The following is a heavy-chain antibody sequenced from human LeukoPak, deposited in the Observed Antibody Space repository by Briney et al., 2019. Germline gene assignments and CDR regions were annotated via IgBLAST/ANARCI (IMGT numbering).Heavy chain of an antibody. Sequence: GGSLRLSCAASGFTLSSYAMHWVRQAPGKGLEWVAVISYDGSSKYYADSVKGRFTTSRDNSKNTLYLQMNSLRAEDTAVYYCGSSGYYVRLGIDYDYWGQGTLVTVSS. J-gene: IGHJ4*02. CDR2: ISYDGSSK. V-gene: IGHV3-30*04. CDR1: GFTLSSYA. CDR3: GSSGYYVRLGIDYDY. D-gene: IGHD3-22*01.